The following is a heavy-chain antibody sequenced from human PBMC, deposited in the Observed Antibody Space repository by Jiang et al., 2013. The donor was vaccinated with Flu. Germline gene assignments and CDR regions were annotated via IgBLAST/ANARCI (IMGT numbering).Heavy chain of an antibody. CDR3: AREDSHPGVWLLGGDDYYFMDV. CDR2: ISHTGDT. V-gene: IGHV4-30-4*01. Sequence: GSGLVKPSQTLSLTCTVSGGSISTGNFFLIWIRQPPGKGLEWIGCISHTGDTYYKPSLASRLSISADTSENQFFLRLSSVTAADTAIYYCAREDSHPGVWLLGGDDYYFMDVWGRRDRGHRLL. CDR1: GGSISTGNFF. D-gene: IGHD2-21*02. J-gene: IGHJ6*03.